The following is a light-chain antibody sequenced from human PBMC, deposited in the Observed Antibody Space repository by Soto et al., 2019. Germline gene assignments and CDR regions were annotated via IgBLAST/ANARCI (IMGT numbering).Light chain of an antibody. CDR1: SGHTNYA. V-gene: IGLV4-69*01. J-gene: IGLJ2*01. CDR2: INSDGSH. CDR3: QTWGTGIVT. Sequence: QPVLTQSPSASASPGASVKLTCTLSSGHTNYAIAWHQQQPEKGPRFLMKINSDGSHSKGDGVADRFSGSSSGAERYFTISSLQSEDEAGYYCQTWGTGIVTFGGGTQLTVL.